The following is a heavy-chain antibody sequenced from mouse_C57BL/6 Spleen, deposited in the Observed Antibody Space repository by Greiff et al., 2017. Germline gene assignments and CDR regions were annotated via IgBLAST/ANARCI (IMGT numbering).Heavy chain of an antibody. D-gene: IGHD1-1*01. Sequence: VKLLESGPGLVAPSQSLSITCTVSGFSLTSYGVSWVRQPPGKGLEWLGVIWGDGSTNYHSALISRLSISKDNSKSQVFLKLNSLQTDDTATYYCAGYYGSSYGGAMDYWGQGTSVTVSS. CDR1: GFSLTSYG. V-gene: IGHV2-3*01. CDR3: AGYYGSSYGGAMDY. CDR2: IWGDGST. J-gene: IGHJ4*01.